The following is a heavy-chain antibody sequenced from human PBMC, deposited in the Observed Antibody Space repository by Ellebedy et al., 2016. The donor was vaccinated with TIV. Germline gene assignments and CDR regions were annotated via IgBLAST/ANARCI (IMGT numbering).Heavy chain of an antibody. CDR1: GFTFSSYA. Sequence: GESLKISCAASGFTFSSYAMSWVRQAPGKGLEWVSAISGSGGSTYYADSVKGRFTISRDNSKNTLYLQMNSLRAEDTAVYYCAKVRDSGSYFCMDVWGQGTTVTVSS. V-gene: IGHV3-23*01. D-gene: IGHD1-26*01. J-gene: IGHJ6*02. CDR2: ISGSGGST. CDR3: AKVRDSGSYFCMDV.